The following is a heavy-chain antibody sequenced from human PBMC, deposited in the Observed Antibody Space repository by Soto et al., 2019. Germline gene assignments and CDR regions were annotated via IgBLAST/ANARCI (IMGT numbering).Heavy chain of an antibody. V-gene: IGHV3-64D*06. Sequence: GGSLRLSCSASGFTFSSYAMHWVRQAPGKGLEYVSAISSNGGSTYYADSVKGRFTISRDNSNNTLYLQMSSLRAEDTAVYYCVKDYDSSGYYLYYFDYWGQGTLVTVSS. D-gene: IGHD3-22*01. CDR1: GFTFSSYA. CDR3: VKDYDSSGYYLYYFDY. J-gene: IGHJ4*02. CDR2: ISSNGGST.